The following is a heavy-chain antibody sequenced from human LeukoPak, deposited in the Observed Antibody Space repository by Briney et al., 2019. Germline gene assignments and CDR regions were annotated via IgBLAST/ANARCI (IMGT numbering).Heavy chain of an antibody. Sequence: SETLSLTCTVSGGSISSYYWSWIRQPPGKGLEWIGYIYYSGSTNYNPSLKSRVTISVDTSKNQFSLKLSSVTAADTAVYYCARAVLRHFDWLSPFDYWGQGTLVTVSS. J-gene: IGHJ4*02. V-gene: IGHV4-59*01. CDR3: ARAVLRHFDWLSPFDY. CDR1: GGSISSYY. CDR2: IYYSGST. D-gene: IGHD3-9*01.